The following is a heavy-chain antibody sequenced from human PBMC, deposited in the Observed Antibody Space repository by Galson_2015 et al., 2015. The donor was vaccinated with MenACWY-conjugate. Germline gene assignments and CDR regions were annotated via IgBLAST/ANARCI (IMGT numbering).Heavy chain of an antibody. D-gene: IGHD3-10*01. CDR3: ARDGLWFGEFIDY. J-gene: IGHJ4*02. Sequence: SVKVSCKASGYTFTSYAMHWVRQAPGQRLEWMGWINAGNGNTKYSQKFQGRVTITRDTSASTAYMELSSLRSEDTAVYYCARDGLWFGEFIDYWGQGTLVTVSS. CDR2: INAGNGNT. CDR1: GYTFTSYA. V-gene: IGHV1-3*01.